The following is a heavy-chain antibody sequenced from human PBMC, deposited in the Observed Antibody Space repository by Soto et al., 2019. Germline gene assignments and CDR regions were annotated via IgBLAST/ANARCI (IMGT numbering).Heavy chain of an antibody. J-gene: IGHJ3*02. D-gene: IGHD6-19*01. CDR2: ISSSSSTI. V-gene: IGHV3-48*01. CDR1: GFTFSSYS. Sequence: GGSLRLSCAASGFTFSSYSMNWVRQAPGKGLEWVSYISSSSSTIYYADSVKGRFTISRDNAKNSLYLQMNSLGAEDTAVYYCARQSYSSGWYVSLGAFDIWGQGTMVTVSS. CDR3: ARQSYSSGWYVSLGAFDI.